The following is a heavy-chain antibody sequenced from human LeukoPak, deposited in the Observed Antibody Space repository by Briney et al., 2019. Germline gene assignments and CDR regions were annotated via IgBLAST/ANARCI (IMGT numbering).Heavy chain of an antibody. CDR3: ARSREWELRGYNAFDI. J-gene: IGHJ3*02. CDR1: GGTFSSYA. Sequence: ASVGVSCKASGGTFSSYAISWVRQAPGQGLEWMGGIIPIFGTANYAQKFQGRVTITADESTSAAYMELSSLRSEDTAVYYCARSREWELRGYNAFDIWGQGTMVTVSS. V-gene: IGHV1-69*13. CDR2: IIPIFGTA. D-gene: IGHD1-26*01.